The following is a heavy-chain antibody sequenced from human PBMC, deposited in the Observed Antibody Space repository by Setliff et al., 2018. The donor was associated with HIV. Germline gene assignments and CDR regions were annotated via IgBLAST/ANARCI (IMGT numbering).Heavy chain of an antibody. CDR3: ARHYGGNLDAFDI. D-gene: IGHD4-17*01. CDR2: IYYSGST. Sequence: SETLSLTCTVSGASISSTSYYWGWIRQPPGQGLEWIGSIYYSGSTYYNPSLKRRVTISVDTSKNQFSLKLSSVTAADTAVFYCARHYGGNLDAFDIWGLGTMVTVSS. J-gene: IGHJ3*02. V-gene: IGHV4-39*01. CDR1: GASISSTSYY.